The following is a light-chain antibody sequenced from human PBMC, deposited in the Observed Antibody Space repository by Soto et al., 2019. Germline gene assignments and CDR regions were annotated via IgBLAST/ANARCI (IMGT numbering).Light chain of an antibody. CDR3: MQGTHWPPYT. V-gene: IGKV2-30*01. Sequence: DVVMTQSPLSLPVTLGQPASISCRSSQSLVYSDGNTYLSWFLQRPGQSPRRLIYNVSNRDSRVPDRFSGSGSGTDFTLTISRVEAEDVGIYYGMQGTHWPPYTFGQGTKLEIK. J-gene: IGKJ2*01. CDR2: NVS. CDR1: QSLVYSDGNTY.